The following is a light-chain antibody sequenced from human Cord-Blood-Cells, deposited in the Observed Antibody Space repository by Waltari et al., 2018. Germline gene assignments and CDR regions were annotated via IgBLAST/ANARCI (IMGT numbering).Light chain of an antibody. CDR2: DVS. V-gene: IGLV2-11*01. Sequence: QSALTQPRSVSGSPGQPVTISCTGTSSDVGGYNYVSGYQQHPGKAPKLMIYDVSKRPSGVPDRFSGSKSGNTASLTISGLQAEDEADYYCCSYAGSYTVFGGGTKLTVL. CDR1: SSDVGGYNY. CDR3: CSYAGSYTV. J-gene: IGLJ2*01.